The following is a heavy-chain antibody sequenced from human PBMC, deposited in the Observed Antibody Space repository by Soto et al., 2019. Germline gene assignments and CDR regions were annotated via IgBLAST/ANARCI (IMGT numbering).Heavy chain of an antibody. CDR3: ARVITLTNDAFDI. D-gene: IGHD3-10*01. V-gene: IGHV1-3*01. J-gene: IGHJ3*02. CDR2: INAGNGNT. CDR1: GYTFTRYA. Sequence: ASVKVSCKASGYTFTRYAMHWVRQAPGQRLEWMGWINAGNGNTKYSQKFQGRVTITRDTSASTAYMELSSLRSEDTAVYYCARVITLTNDAFDIWGQGTMVTVSS.